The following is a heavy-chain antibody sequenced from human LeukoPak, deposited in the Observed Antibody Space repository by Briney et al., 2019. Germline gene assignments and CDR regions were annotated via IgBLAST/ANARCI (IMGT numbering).Heavy chain of an antibody. CDR2: LYSGGTT. D-gene: IGHD1-26*01. CDR3: AGEGGRSGYYFDY. J-gene: IGHJ4*02. CDR1: GFTVSNNY. Sequence: GGSLSLSCAASGFTVSNNYMSWVRQAPGKGLEWVSVLYSGGTTYYADSVKGRFTIPRDNSKNTLYLQMKSLRAEDTAVYYCAGEGGRSGYYFDYWGQGTLVTVSS. V-gene: IGHV3-53*01.